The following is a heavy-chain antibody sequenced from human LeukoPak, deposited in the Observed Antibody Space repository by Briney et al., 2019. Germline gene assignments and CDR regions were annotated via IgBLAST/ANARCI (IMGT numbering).Heavy chain of an antibody. V-gene: IGHV4-4*07. CDR2: IYTSGNT. D-gene: IGHD3-22*01. J-gene: IGHJ5*01. CDR3: AREGYYYDSSGSYYDS. CDR1: GGSLSGYY. Sequence: SETLSLTCTVSGGSLSGYYWSWIRQPAGKGLEWIGRIYTSGNTSYNPSLKSRVTMSVDTSKNQLSLRLTSVTAADTAVYYCAREGYYYDSSGSYYDSWGQGTLVTVSS.